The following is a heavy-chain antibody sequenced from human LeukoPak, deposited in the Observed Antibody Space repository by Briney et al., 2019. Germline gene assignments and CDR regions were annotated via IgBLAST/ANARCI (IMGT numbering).Heavy chain of an antibody. CDR2: IIPIFGTA. CDR3: ASHSSLGAVAGTSYFFGMDV. D-gene: IGHD6-19*01. Sequence: SVKVSCKTSGFNLTGYYINWVRQAPGQGLEWMGGIIPIFGTANYAQKFQGRVTITADESTSTAYMELSSLRSEDTAVYYCASHSSLGAVAGTSYFFGMDVWGQGTTVTVSS. J-gene: IGHJ6*02. V-gene: IGHV1-69*13. CDR1: GFNLTGYY.